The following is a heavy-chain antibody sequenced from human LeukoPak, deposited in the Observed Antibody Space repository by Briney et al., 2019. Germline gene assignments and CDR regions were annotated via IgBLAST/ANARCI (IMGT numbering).Heavy chain of an antibody. J-gene: IGHJ3*02. CDR1: GFTFTSHW. Sequence: PGGSLRLSCVASGFTFTSHWMTWVRQAPGKGLEWVANIREDGGEIYYLDSVKGRFTISRDNAKNSLYLQMNSLRAEDTAVYYCARGVYASDIWGQGTMVTVSS. CDR2: IREDGGEI. V-gene: IGHV3-7*04. D-gene: IGHD5/OR15-5a*01. CDR3: ARGVYASDI.